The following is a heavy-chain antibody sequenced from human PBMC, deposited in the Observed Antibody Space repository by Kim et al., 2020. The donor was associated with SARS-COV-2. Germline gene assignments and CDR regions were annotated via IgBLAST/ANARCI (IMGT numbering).Heavy chain of an antibody. J-gene: IGHJ6*02. CDR2: IVVGSGNT. CDR3: AADLFYSSEYYYYGMDV. Sequence: SVKVSCKASGFTFTSSAVQWVRQARGQRLEWIGWIVVGSGNTNYAQKFQERVTITRDMSTSTAYMELSSLRSEDTAVYYCAADLFYSSEYYYYGMDVWGQGTTVTVSS. D-gene: IGHD6-25*01. V-gene: IGHV1-58*01. CDR1: GFTFTSSA.